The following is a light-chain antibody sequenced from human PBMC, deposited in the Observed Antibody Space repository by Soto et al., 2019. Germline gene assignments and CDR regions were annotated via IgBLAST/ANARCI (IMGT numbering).Light chain of an antibody. V-gene: IGKV2-28*01. J-gene: IGKJ4*01. CDR2: LGS. CDR1: QSLLHSNGYNY. CDR3: MQAVQTPLT. Sequence: DIVMTQSPLSLPVTPGEPASISCRSSQSLLHSNGYNYLDWYLQKPGQSPQLLIYLGSNRASGVPDRFSGSGSDTDFTLKISRVEAEDVGVYYCMQAVQTPLTFGGGTKVEIK.